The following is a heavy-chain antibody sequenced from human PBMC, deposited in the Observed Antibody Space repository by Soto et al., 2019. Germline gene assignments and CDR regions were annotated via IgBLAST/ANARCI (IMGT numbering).Heavy chain of an antibody. J-gene: IGHJ6*02. CDR1: GDTFSSFW. D-gene: IGHD3-22*01. Sequence: GESLKISCKASGDTFSSFWIAWVRQVPEKGLEWMGTINLDDSDTTYSPSFQGQVTISADKSLNTAYLQWNSLKASDTAIFFCAKSDYFHTSGSLYGLDVWGQGTTVTVSS. V-gene: IGHV5-51*01. CDR2: INLDDSDT. CDR3: AKSDYFHTSGSLYGLDV.